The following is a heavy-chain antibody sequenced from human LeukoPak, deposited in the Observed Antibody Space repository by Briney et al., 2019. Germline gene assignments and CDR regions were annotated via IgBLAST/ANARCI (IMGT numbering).Heavy chain of an antibody. CDR3: ARIMDRTIIGEIMHGFDI. D-gene: IGHD3-3*01. CDR2: IYYNGRT. V-gene: IGHV4-39*01. CDR1: GDSINNNNYY. J-gene: IGHJ3*02. Sequence: SETLSLTCTVSGDSINNNNYYWGWIRQPPGKGLEWIGNIYYNGRTYYSPSLKSRGTISVDTSNNQFSLRLSSVTAADTAVYYCARIMDRTIIGEIMHGFDIWGQGTPVTVSS.